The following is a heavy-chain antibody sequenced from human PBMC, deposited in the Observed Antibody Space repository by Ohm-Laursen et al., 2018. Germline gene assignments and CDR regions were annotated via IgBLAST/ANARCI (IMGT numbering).Heavy chain of an antibody. CDR1: GGSISSYY. J-gene: IGHJ5*02. CDR2: IYYSGST. V-gene: IGHV4-59*08. CDR3: ARLLEGPLNWFDP. Sequence: GTLSLTCTVSGGSISSYYWSWIRQPPGKGLEWIGYIYYSGSTNYTPSLKSRVTISVDTSKNQFSLKLSSATAADTAVYYCARLLEGPLNWFDPWGQGTLVTVSS.